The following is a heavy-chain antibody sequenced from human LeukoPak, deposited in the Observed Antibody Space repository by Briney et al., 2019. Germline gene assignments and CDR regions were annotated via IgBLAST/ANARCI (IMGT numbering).Heavy chain of an antibody. D-gene: IGHD4/OR15-4a*01. CDR3: ARNGGNYILDY. CDR2: IWFDGSNK. V-gene: IGHV3-33*01. Sequence: GGSLRLSCAASGFTFSSYGMHWVRQAPGKGLEWVDIIWFDGSNKYYADSVKGRFTISRDDSKNTLYLQMNSLRAEDTAVYYCARNGGNYILDYWGQGTLVSVSS. CDR1: GFTFSSYG. J-gene: IGHJ4*02.